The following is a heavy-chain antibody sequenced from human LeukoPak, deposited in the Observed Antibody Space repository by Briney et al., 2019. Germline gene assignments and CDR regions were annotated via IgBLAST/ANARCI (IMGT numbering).Heavy chain of an antibody. CDR2: ISSSSSYI. Sequence: GGSLRLSCAASGFTFSSYSMNWVRQAPGKGLEWVSSISSSSSYIYYADSVKGRFTISRDNAKNSLYLQMNSLRAEDTAVYYCARSSPYGDYLLNAFDIWGQGTMVTVSS. D-gene: IGHD4-17*01. CDR3: ARSSPYGDYLLNAFDI. CDR1: GFTFSSYS. V-gene: IGHV3-21*01. J-gene: IGHJ3*02.